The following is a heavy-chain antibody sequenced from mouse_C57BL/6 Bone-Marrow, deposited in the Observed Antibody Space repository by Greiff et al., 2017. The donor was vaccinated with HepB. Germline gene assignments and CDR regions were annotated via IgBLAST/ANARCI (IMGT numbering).Heavy chain of an antibody. CDR1: GFTFSDYG. CDR2: ISSGSSTI. V-gene: IGHV5-17*01. Sequence: EVQLVESGGGLVKPGGSLKLSCAASGFTFSDYGMHWVRQAPEKGLEWVAYISSGSSTIYYADTVKGRFTISRDNAKNTLFLQMTSLRSEDTAMYYCARGDYDGWFAYWGQGTLVTVSA. J-gene: IGHJ3*01. CDR3: ARGDYDGWFAY. D-gene: IGHD2-4*01.